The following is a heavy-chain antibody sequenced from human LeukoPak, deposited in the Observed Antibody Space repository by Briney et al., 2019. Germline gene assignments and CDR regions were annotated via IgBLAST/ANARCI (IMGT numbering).Heavy chain of an antibody. CDR2: ISGSGGST. Sequence: GGSLRLSCVASGFTFTSYGMSWVRQAPGKGLEWVSAISGSGGSTYYADSVKGRFTISRDNSKNTLYLQMNSLRAEDTAVYYCAKDLGGSYWSYYFDYWGQGTLVTVSS. CDR3: AKDLGGSYWSYYFDY. D-gene: IGHD1-26*01. J-gene: IGHJ4*02. V-gene: IGHV3-23*01. CDR1: GFTFTSYG.